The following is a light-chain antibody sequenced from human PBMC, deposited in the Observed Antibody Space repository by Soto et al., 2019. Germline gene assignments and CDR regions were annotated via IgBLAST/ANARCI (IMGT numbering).Light chain of an antibody. CDR3: QQRNYWQVT. CDR2: GAS. V-gene: IGKV3D-11*02. J-gene: IGKJ5*01. CDR1: KSVSND. Sequence: EVVLTQSPGTLSLSPGERATLACRASKSVSNDVACYQQKSGQPPRLLIYGASSRATGIPARFSGSGSGTDFTLTISSLEPEDFAVYYCQQRNYWQVTFGQGTRLEIK.